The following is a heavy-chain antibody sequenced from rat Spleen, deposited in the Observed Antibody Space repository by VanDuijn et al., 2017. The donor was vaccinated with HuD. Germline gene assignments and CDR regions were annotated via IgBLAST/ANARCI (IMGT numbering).Heavy chain of an antibody. CDR2: ITNASGRT. J-gene: IGHJ2*01. CDR3: TTGGTTRDYYYFDY. CDR1: GFTFNYYW. V-gene: IGHV5-31*01. Sequence: EVQLVESGGGLVQPGRSLKLSCITSGFTFNYYWMTWIRQAPGKGLEWVASITNASGRTYYPDSVRGRITISRDNAKSTLYLQMDSLRSEDTATYYCTTGGTTRDYYYFDYWGQGVMVTVSS. D-gene: IGHD1-5*01.